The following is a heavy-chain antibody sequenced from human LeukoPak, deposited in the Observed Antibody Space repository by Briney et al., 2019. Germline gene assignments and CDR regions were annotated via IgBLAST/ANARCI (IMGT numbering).Heavy chain of an antibody. CDR3: ARAHQVDWFDP. D-gene: IGHD2-15*01. CDR2: INHSGST. CDR1: GGSFSGYY. J-gene: IGHJ5*02. V-gene: IGHV4-34*01. Sequence: SETLSLTCAVYGGSFSGYYWSWIRQPPGKGLEWIGEINHSGSTNYNPSLKSRVTISVDTSKNQFSLKLSSVTAADTAVYYCARAHQVDWFDPWGQGTLVTVSS.